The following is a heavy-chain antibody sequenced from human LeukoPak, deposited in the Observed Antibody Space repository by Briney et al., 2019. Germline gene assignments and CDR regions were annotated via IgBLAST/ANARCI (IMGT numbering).Heavy chain of an antibody. D-gene: IGHD2-2*01. CDR3: AKGRDIVVVPAAPHY. J-gene: IGHJ4*02. CDR1: GFTFSSYA. Sequence: GGSLRLSCAASGFTFSSYAMSWVRQAPGKGLEWVSAISGSGGSTYYADSVKGRFTISRDNSKNTLCLQMNSLRAEDTAVYYCAKGRDIVVVPAAPHYWGQGTLVTVSS. CDR2: ISGSGGST. V-gene: IGHV3-23*01.